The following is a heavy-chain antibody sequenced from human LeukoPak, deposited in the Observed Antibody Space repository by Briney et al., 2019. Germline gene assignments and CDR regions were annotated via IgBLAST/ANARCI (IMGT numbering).Heavy chain of an antibody. D-gene: IGHD3-10*01. V-gene: IGHV3-23*01. CDR1: GFTFSGYA. CDR2: ISGSGGST. J-gene: IGHJ5*02. Sequence: PGGFLRLSCAASGFTFSGYAMSWVRQAPGKGLEWVSAISGSGGSTYYADSVKGRFTISRDNSKNTLYLQMNSLRAEDTAVYYCAKDVDYYGSGSSSNWFDPWGQGTLVTVSS. CDR3: AKDVDYYGSGSSSNWFDP.